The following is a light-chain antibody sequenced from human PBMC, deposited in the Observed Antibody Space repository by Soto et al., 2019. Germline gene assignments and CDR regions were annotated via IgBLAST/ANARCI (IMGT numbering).Light chain of an antibody. CDR2: AAS. Sequence: DIQMTQSPSSLSASVGDRVTITCRASQSISSYLNWYQQKPGKAPQLLIYAASSLQSGVPSRFSGSGSGTDFTLTISSLQPEDFATYYCQQGYSTPPITFGQGTRLEIK. CDR1: QSISSY. V-gene: IGKV1-39*01. J-gene: IGKJ5*01. CDR3: QQGYSTPPIT.